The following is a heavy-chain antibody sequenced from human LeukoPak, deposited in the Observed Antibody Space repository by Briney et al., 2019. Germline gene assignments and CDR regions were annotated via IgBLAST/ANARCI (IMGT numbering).Heavy chain of an antibody. J-gene: IGHJ4*02. CDR3: AKMTGIVGPFDY. CDR2: ISGSGGST. V-gene: IGHV3-23*01. Sequence: PGGSLRLSCAASGFTFSSFAMGWVRQAPGKGLEWVSAISGSGGSTYYADSVKGRFTISRDNSKNTLYLQMNSLRAEDTAVYYCAKMTGIVGPFDYWGQGTLVTVSS. CDR1: GFTFSSFA. D-gene: IGHD1-26*01.